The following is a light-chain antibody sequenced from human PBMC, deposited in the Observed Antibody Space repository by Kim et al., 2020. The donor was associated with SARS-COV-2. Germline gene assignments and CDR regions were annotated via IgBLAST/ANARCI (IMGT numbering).Light chain of an antibody. J-gene: IGKJ5*01. CDR3: QHYGTWVLT. CDR2: GAS. Sequence: SAPGGGTLPCSGGPRNISACLAWYQQKPGQAPKLLISGASARAAGIPARFSGSASGTDFTLTISRLEPEDFAVYYCQHYGTWVLTFGEGTRLEIK. V-gene: IGKV3-20*01. CDR1: PRNISAC.